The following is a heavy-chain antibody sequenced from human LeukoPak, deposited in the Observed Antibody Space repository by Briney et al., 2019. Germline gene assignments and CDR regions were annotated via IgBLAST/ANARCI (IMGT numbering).Heavy chain of an antibody. CDR1: GFTVSSNY. CDR2: IYSGGST. D-gene: IGHD3-22*01. V-gene: IGHV3-66*01. Sequence: GGSLRLSCAASGFTVSSNYMSWVRQAPGKGLEWVSVIYSGGSTYYADSVKGRFTISRDNSKNTLYLQINSLRAEDTAVYYCARVANYYDSSGYNDYWGQGTLVTVSS. CDR3: ARVANYYDSSGYNDY. J-gene: IGHJ4*02.